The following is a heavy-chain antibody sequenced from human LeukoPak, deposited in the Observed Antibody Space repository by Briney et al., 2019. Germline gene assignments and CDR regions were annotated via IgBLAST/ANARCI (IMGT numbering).Heavy chain of an antibody. CDR3: AREWRAKYYYDSSGLDY. Sequence: PSETLSLTCTVSGGSISGYYWSWFRQPPGKGLEWIGYIYYSGSTNYNPSLKSRVTISVDTSKNQFSLKLSSVTAADTAVYYCAREWRAKYYYDSSGLDYWGQGTLVTVSS. CDR1: GGSISGYY. CDR2: IYYSGST. D-gene: IGHD3-22*01. V-gene: IGHV4-59*01. J-gene: IGHJ4*02.